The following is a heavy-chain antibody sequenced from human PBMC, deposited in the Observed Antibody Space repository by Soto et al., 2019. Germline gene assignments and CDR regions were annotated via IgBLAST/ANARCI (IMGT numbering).Heavy chain of an antibody. CDR2: IYYSGST. J-gene: IGHJ6*02. D-gene: IGHD2-2*01. Sequence: PSETLSLTCAVSGYSISSSKWWGWIRQPPGKGLEWIGYIYYSGSTYYNPSLKSRVTMSVDTSKNQFSLKLSSVTAVDTAVYYCARTGDCSSTSCYAFYYYGLDVWGPGTSVTVSS. V-gene: IGHV4-28*01. CDR3: ARTGDCSSTSCYAFYYYGLDV. CDR1: GYSISSSKW.